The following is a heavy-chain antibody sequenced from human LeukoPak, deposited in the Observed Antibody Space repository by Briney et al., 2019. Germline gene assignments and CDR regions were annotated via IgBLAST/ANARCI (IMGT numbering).Heavy chain of an antibody. V-gene: IGHV3-23*01. CDR3: VRSLDY. J-gene: IGHJ4*02. Sequence: GGSLRLSCAASGFPFSSYAMNWVRQAPGKGLEWVSVIAGSDGFTQYADSVKGRFTISRDNTKNTVYLQMNRLRVEDTALYYCVRSLDYWGQGTLVTVSS. CDR1: GFPFSSYA. CDR2: IAGSDGFT.